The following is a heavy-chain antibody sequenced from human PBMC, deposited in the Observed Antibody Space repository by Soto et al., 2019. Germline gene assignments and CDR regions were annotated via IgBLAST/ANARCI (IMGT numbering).Heavy chain of an antibody. Sequence: QLVQSGAEVRKPGSTVKVSCRASGGNFTRSVISWVRQIPGHGPERMGVIIADFGTASYAQKFRGRVTITTDDSATTVYMEMSSLKSEDTGIYFCTKDSILVPTESEGFDLWGQGTMVTVSS. CDR3: TKDSILVPTESEGFDL. CDR2: IIADFGTA. J-gene: IGHJ3*01. D-gene: IGHD2-15*01. V-gene: IGHV1-69*01. CDR1: GGNFTRSV.